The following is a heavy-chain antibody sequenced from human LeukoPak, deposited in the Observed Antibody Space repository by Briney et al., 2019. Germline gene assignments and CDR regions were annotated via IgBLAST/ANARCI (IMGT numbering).Heavy chain of an antibody. V-gene: IGHV3-66*01. J-gene: IGHJ4*02. Sequence: GGSLRLSCAASGFTVNSNYMSWVRQAPGKGLEWVSVIYSGGSTYYADSVKGRFTISRDNSKNTLYLQMKSLRAEDTDVYYCARDLNGDYGDNDYWGQGTLVTVSS. CDR3: ARDLNGDYGDNDY. CDR2: IYSGGST. D-gene: IGHD4-17*01. CDR1: GFTVNSNY.